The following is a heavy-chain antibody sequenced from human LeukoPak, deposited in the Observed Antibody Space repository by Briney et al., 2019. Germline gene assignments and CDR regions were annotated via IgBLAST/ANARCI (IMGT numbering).Heavy chain of an antibody. V-gene: IGHV3-33*01. CDR1: GFTFSSYG. Sequence: GGSLRLSCAASGFTFSSYGMHWVRQAPGKGLEWVAVIWHDGSDKYYADSVKGRFTISRDNSMNTLYLQMNSLRAEDTAVYYCARRYCSGGTCYVDYWGQGTLVTVSS. CDR2: IWHDGSDK. CDR3: ARRYCSGGTCYVDY. D-gene: IGHD2-15*01. J-gene: IGHJ4*02.